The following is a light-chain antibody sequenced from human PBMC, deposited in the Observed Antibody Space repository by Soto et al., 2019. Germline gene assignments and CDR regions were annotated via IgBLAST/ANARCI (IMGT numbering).Light chain of an antibody. J-gene: IGLJ1*01. Sequence: QSVLTQPASVSGSPGQAITISCSGTSSDVGAYNYVSWYQQYPGKAPKLMIYDVSNRPSGVSNRFSGSKSGNTASLTISGLQAEDEADEYCKSHTNSNPDVFGSGTKVTVL. CDR1: SSDVGAYNY. CDR3: KSHTNSNPDV. CDR2: DVS. V-gene: IGLV2-14*01.